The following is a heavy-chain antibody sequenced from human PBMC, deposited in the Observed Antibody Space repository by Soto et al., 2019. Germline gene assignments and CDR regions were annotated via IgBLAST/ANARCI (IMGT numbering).Heavy chain of an antibody. V-gene: IGHV4-31*03. Sequence: SETLSLTCTVSGGSISSGGYYWSWIRQHPGKGLEWIGYIYYSGSTYYNPSLKSRVTISVDTSKNQFSLKLSSVTAADTAVYYCARGIPGYCSSTSCYAEAPEVSNQDYYYYYMDVWGKGTTVTVSS. J-gene: IGHJ6*03. D-gene: IGHD2-2*01. CDR3: ARGIPGYCSSTSCYAEAPEVSNQDYYYYYMDV. CDR1: GGSISSGGYY. CDR2: IYYSGST.